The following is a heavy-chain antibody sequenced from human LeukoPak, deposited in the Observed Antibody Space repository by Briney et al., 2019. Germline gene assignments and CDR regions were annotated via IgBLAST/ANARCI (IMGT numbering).Heavy chain of an antibody. J-gene: IGHJ4*02. CDR3: ARDWTIEGFGPFDY. V-gene: IGHV3-30-3*01. CDR1: GFTFSSYA. D-gene: IGHD3-10*01. CDR2: ISYDGSNK. Sequence: GGSLRLSCAASGFTFSSYAMHWVRQAPGKGLEWVAVISYDGSNKYYADSVKGRFTISRDNSKNTLYLQMNSLRAEDTAVYYCARDWTIEGFGPFDYWGQGTLVTVSS.